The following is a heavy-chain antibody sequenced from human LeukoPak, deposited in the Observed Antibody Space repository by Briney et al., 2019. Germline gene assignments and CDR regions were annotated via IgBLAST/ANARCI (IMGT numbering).Heavy chain of an antibody. Sequence: SETLSLTCTVSGGSISSYYWSWIRQPLGKGLEWIGYIYTSGSTNYNPPLKSRVTISVDTSKNQFSLKLSSVTAADTAVYYCARHGGGYYDFWSGYQWLNWFDPWGQGTLVTVSS. D-gene: IGHD3-3*01. J-gene: IGHJ5*02. V-gene: IGHV4-4*09. CDR1: GGSISSYY. CDR2: IYTSGST. CDR3: ARHGGGYYDFWSGYQWLNWFDP.